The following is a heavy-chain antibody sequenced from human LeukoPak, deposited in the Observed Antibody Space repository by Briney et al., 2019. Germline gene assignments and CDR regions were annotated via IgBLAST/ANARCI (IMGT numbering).Heavy chain of an antibody. Sequence: SDTLSLTCAVYGGSFSGYYWSWIRQPPGKGLEWIGEINHSGSTNYNPSLKSRVTISVDTSKNQFSLKLSSVTAADTAVYYCARAPLSSSWNYYYGMDVWGQGTTVTVSS. J-gene: IGHJ6*02. CDR2: INHSGST. D-gene: IGHD6-13*01. V-gene: IGHV4-34*01. CDR1: GGSFSGYY. CDR3: ARAPLSSSWNYYYGMDV.